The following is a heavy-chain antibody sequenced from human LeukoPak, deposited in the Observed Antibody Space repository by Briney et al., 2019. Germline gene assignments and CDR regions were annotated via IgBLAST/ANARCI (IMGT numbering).Heavy chain of an antibody. CDR2: ISGSGSST. CDR1: GFTFSSYT. Sequence: PGGSLRLSCAASGFTFSSYTMSWVRQAPGKGLEWVSGISGSGSSTYHAESARGRFTISRDNSKNTLHLQMNSLRGEDTAIYYRANDDDDFLDVFDIWGQGTVVTVSS. J-gene: IGHJ3*02. V-gene: IGHV3-23*01. CDR3: ANDDDDFLDVFDI. D-gene: IGHD3-3*01.